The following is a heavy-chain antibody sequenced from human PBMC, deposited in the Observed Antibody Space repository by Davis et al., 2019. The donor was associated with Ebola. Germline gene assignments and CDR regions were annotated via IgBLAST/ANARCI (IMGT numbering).Heavy chain of an antibody. D-gene: IGHD6-6*01. Sequence: AASVKVSCKASGGTFSSYAISWVRQAPGQGLEWMGGIIPIFGTANYAQKFQGRVTITADKSTSTAYMELSSLRSEDTAVYYCARQSSIAARYRFDPWGQGTLVTVSS. CDR2: IIPIFGTA. CDR1: GGTFSSYA. J-gene: IGHJ5*02. CDR3: ARQSSIAARYRFDP. V-gene: IGHV1-69*06.